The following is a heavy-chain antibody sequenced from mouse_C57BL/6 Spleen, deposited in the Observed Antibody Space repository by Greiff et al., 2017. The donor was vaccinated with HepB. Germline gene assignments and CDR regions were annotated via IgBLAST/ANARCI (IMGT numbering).Heavy chain of an antibody. Sequence: VQLQQSGAELVKPGASVKLSCKASGYTFSSYWMQWVKQRPGQGLEWIGEIDPGDSYTNYHQKFKGKATLTGDTSSSTAYMQLSSLTSEDSAVYYCARGGYGTLYFDYWGQGTTLTVSS. D-gene: IGHD1-1*01. CDR1: GYTFSSYW. CDR2: IDPGDSYT. V-gene: IGHV1-50*01. J-gene: IGHJ2*01. CDR3: ARGGYGTLYFDY.